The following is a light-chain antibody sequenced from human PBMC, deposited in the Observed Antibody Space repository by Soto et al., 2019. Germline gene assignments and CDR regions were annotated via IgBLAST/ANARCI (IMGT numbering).Light chain of an antibody. V-gene: IGLV2-14*01. CDR3: SSYTSSSTPYV. CDR2: EVX. J-gene: IGLJ1*01. Sequence: QSALTQPASVSGSPGQSITISCTGTSSDVGGYNYVSWYQQHPGKAPNLMIYEVXNRXXXXXXRXXGSKSGNTASLTISGLQAEDEADYYCSSYTSSSTPYVFGTGTKVTVL. CDR1: SSDVGGYNY.